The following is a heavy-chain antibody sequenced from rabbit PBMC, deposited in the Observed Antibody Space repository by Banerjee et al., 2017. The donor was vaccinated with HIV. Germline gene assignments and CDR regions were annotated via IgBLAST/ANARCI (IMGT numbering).Heavy chain of an antibody. CDR2: IDTGKGST. Sequence: QSLEESGGDLVKPGASLTLTCTASGFSLSSGYDMCWVRQAPGKGLEWIGYIDTGKGSTDYASWAKGRFTISKTSSTTVTLQMTSLTAADTATYFCARDIGYGNYNLWGPGTLVTV. J-gene: IGHJ6*01. D-gene: IGHD1-1*01. CDR3: ARDIGYGNYNL. CDR1: GFSLSSGYD. V-gene: IGHV1S40*01.